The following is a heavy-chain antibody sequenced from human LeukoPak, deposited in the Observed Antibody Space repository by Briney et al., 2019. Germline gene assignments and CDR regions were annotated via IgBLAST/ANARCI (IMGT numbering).Heavy chain of an antibody. CDR3: AKSAPSYSSRGRDY. V-gene: IGHV3-23*01. CDR1: GFTCSSYA. D-gene: IGHD6-13*01. J-gene: IGHJ4*02. CDR2: ISGRGGST. Sequence: GGSLRLSCAASGFTCSSYAMSWVRQAPGKGLEWVGAISGRGGSTYYADSVKGRFTISRDNSKSTPYMQMNSLRSEDTAVYYCAKSAPSYSSRGRDYRGQGTLVTVPS.